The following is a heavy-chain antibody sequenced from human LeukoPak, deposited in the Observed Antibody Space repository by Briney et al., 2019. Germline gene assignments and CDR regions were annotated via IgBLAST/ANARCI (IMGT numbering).Heavy chain of an antibody. D-gene: IGHD1-1*01. CDR2: INHSGST. Sequence: SETLSLTCAVYGGSFSGYYWSWIRQPPGKGLEWIGEINHSGSTNYNPSLKSRVTISVDTSKNQFSLKLSSVTAADPAVYYCATVWPKGYWFDPWGQGTLVTVSS. V-gene: IGHV4-34*01. CDR1: GGSFSGYY. CDR3: ATVWPKGYWFDP. J-gene: IGHJ5*02.